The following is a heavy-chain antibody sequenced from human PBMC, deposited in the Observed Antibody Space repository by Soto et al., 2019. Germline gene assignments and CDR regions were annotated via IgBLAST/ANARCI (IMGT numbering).Heavy chain of an antibody. V-gene: IGHV3-30*18. CDR3: AKDRNIVVVVAVPYGMDV. J-gene: IGHJ6*02. CDR1: GFTFSSYG. D-gene: IGHD2-15*01. Sequence: PGGSLRLSCAASGFTFSSYGMHWVRQAPGKGLEWVAVISYDGSNKYYADSVKGRFTISRDNSKNTLYLQMNSLRAEDTAVYYCAKDRNIVVVVAVPYGMDVWGQGTTVTVSS. CDR2: ISYDGSNK.